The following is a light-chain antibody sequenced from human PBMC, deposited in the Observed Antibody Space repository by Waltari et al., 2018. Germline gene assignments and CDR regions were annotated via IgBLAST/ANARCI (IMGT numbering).Light chain of an antibody. CDR1: QHIYSN. CDR3: QQYNRWPPIT. CDR2: DAS. J-gene: IGKJ5*01. Sequence: DIVMTQSPATLSVSPGERATLSCRASQHIYSNLAWYQQKPGQPPRLLIYDASTRATGIPARFTGSGSGTEFTLTISSLQSEDSAVYSCQQYNRWPPITFGQGTRLEIK. V-gene: IGKV3D-15*01.